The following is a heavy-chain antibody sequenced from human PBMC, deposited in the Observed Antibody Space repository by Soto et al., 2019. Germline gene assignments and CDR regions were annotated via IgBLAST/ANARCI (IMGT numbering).Heavy chain of an antibody. Sequence: QVQLVQSGAEVKKPGSSVKVSCKASGGTFSSYAISWVRQAPGQGLEWMGGIIPIFGTANYAQKFQGRVTITADESTSTAYMELSSLRSEDTAVCYCARAKGMVRGVIAYNWFDPWGQGTLVTVSS. J-gene: IGHJ5*02. CDR2: IIPIFGTA. V-gene: IGHV1-69*01. CDR1: GGTFSSYA. CDR3: ARAKGMVRGVIAYNWFDP. D-gene: IGHD3-10*01.